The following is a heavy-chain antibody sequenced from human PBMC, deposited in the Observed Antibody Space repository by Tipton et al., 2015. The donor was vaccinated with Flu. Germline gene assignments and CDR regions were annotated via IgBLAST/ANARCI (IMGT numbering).Heavy chain of an antibody. CDR2: ILFDGSNK. D-gene: IGHD2-2*01. J-gene: IGHJ4*02. CDR1: GFTFNSYG. Sequence: SLRLSCAASGFTFNSYGMHWVRQAPGKGLEWAAGILFDGSNKYYGDSVKGRFTISRDNAKNSLYLQMNSLRAEDTAVYYCARTRGGYCSSTSCFADYFDFWGQGTLVTVSS. CDR3: ARTRGGYCSSTSCFADYFDF. V-gene: IGHV3-33*08.